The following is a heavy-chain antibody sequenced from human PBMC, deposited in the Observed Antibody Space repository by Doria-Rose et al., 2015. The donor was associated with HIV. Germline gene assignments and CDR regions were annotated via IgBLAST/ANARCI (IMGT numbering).Heavy chain of an antibody. CDR3: ATGATSSFYYYYIDV. V-gene: IGHV3-23*01. CDR2: ISGGGDTI. D-gene: IGHD1-26*01. CDR1: GFTFSAYA. Sequence: GFTFSAYAMTWVRQAPGKGLEWVSAISGGGDTIYYADSVKGRFTISRDNSRKTVSLQMNSVRAEDTAVYYCATGATSSFYYYYIDVWGKGTTVAVSS. J-gene: IGHJ6*03.